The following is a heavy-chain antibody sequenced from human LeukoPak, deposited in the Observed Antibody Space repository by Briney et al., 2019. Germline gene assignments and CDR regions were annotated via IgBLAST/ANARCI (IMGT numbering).Heavy chain of an antibody. CDR2: ISYDGSNK. CDR3: AKAAARYYFDY. J-gene: IGHJ4*02. Sequence: GGSLRLSCAASGFTVSSNYMSWVRQAPGKGLEWVAVISYDGSNKYYADSVKGRFTTSRDNSKNTLYLQMNSLRAEDTAVYYCAKAAARYYFDYWGQGTLVTVSS. D-gene: IGHD4-17*01. V-gene: IGHV3-30*18. CDR1: GFTVSSNY.